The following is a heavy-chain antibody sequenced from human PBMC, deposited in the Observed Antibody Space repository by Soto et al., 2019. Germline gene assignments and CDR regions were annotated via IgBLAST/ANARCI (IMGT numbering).Heavy chain of an antibody. CDR2: IRSKAYGGTT. Sequence: GVSLRLSCTASGFTFGDYAMSWFRQAPGKGLEWVGFIRSKAYGGTTEYAASVKGRFTISRDDSKSIAYLQMNSLKTEDTAVYCCTRAYDFWSGYLSGDYYYGMDVWGQGTTVTVSS. V-gene: IGHV3-49*03. CDR3: TRAYDFWSGYLSGDYYYGMDV. D-gene: IGHD3-3*01. CDR1: GFTFGDYA. J-gene: IGHJ6*02.